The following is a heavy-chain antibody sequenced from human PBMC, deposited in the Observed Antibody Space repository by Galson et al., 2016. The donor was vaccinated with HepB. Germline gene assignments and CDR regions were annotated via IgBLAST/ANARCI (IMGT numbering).Heavy chain of an antibody. CDR2: INPDSGVT. J-gene: IGHJ3*02. CDR1: GGTFNRYV. D-gene: IGHD1-26*01. Sequence: SVKVSCKASGGTFNRYVISWVRQAPGQGLEWMGWINPDSGVTSYAQKFQGGVTMTRDTSISTVYMELSRLKSDDTAIYYCARDRYSGSYYVGAFDIWGQGTMVTVS. V-gene: IGHV1-2*02. CDR3: ARDRYSGSYYVGAFDI.